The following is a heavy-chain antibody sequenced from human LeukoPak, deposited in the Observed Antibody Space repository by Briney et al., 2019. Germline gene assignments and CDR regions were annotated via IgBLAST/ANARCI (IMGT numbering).Heavy chain of an antibody. Sequence: GGSLRLSCAASGFTFSSCAMHWVRQAPGKGLEWVAVISYDGSNKYYADSVKGRFTISRDNSKNTLYLQMNSLRAEDTAVYYCARDWTAAGTFDYWGQGTLVTVSS. V-gene: IGHV3-30-3*01. J-gene: IGHJ4*02. D-gene: IGHD6-13*01. CDR2: ISYDGSNK. CDR1: GFTFSSCA. CDR3: ARDWTAAGTFDY.